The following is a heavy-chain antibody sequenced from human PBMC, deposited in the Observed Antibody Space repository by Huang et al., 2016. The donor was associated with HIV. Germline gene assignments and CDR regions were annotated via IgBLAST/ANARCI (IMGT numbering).Heavy chain of an antibody. CDR2: MSYGGRSQ. Sequence: QVHLVESGGGVVQPGGSLRLSCAASGFKLSGFGMHWVRQAPGNGLDWVAVMSYGGRSQFYTDSVKGRFTISRDNSDNTLSLQMKGLRPDDTAVYYCAKESRWFSDFDHWGQGVLVSVSS. CDR3: AKESRWFSDFDH. CDR1: GFKLSGFG. V-gene: IGHV3-30*18. D-gene: IGHD2-15*01. J-gene: IGHJ4*02.